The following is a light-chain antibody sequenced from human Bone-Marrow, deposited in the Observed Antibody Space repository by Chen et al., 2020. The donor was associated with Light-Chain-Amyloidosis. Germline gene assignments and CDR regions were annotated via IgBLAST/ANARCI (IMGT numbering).Light chain of an antibody. V-gene: IGLV3-21*02. Sequence: SYVLTQPSSVSVAPGQTATIACGGNNIGSTSVHWYQQTPGQAPLLVVYDDSDRPSGIPERLSGSNSGNTATTIISRVEAADEADYYCQVWDRSSGRPVFGGGTKLTVL. J-gene: IGLJ3*02. CDR1: NIGSTS. CDR2: DDS. CDR3: QVWDRSSGRPV.